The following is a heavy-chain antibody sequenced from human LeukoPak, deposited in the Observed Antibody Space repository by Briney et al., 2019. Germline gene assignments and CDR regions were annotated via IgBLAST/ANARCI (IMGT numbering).Heavy chain of an antibody. CDR2: IYTSGST. Sequence: PSQTLSLTCTVSGGSISSGSYYWSWIRQPAGKGLEWIGRIYTSGSTNYNPSLKSRVTISVDTSKNQFSLKLSSVTAADTAVYYCARVVAGTTFFRRTNYYYGMDVWGQGTTVTVSS. V-gene: IGHV4-61*02. CDR3: ARVVAGTTFFRRTNYYYGMDV. D-gene: IGHD1-1*01. CDR1: GGSISSGSYY. J-gene: IGHJ6*02.